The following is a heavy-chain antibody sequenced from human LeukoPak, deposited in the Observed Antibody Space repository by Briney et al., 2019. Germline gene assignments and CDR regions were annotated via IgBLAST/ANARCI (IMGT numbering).Heavy chain of an antibody. CDR2: ISSSSSHI. CDR3: AKDQDEGIAVAGTIDY. Sequence: PGGSLRLSCAASGFTFSSYSMNWVRQAPGKGLEWVSSISSSSSHIYYADSVRGRFTISRDNAKNSLFLQMNSLRGEDTAVYYCAKDQDEGIAVAGTIDYWGQGTLVTVSS. CDR1: GFTFSSYS. V-gene: IGHV3-21*01. J-gene: IGHJ4*02. D-gene: IGHD6-19*01.